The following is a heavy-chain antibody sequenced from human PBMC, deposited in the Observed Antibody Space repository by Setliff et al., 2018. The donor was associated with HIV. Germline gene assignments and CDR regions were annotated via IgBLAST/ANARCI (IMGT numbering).Heavy chain of an antibody. D-gene: IGHD3-9*01. CDR2: IIPFLDIA. V-gene: IGHV1-69*10. CDR3: ARDWRLRYFDWLYSGMDV. CDR1: GATFSNYA. J-gene: IGHJ6*02. Sequence: GASVKVSCKASGATFSNYAISWVRQAPGQGLEWMGGIIPFLDIANIAQKFQGRVTITADKSTSTAYMELSRLRSDDTAVYYCARDWRLRYFDWLYSGMDVWGQGTTVTVSS.